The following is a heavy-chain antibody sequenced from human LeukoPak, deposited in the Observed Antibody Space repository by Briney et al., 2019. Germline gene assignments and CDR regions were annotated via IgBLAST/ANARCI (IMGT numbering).Heavy chain of an antibody. J-gene: IGHJ4*02. V-gene: IGHV4-59*08. D-gene: IGHD1-26*01. Sequence: SETLSLTCSVSGGSISSYYWSWMRQPPGKGLEWIGYINYSGSTNYNPSLKSRVTISVDTSKNQFSLKLSSVTAADTAVYYCARLLRGELTFDYWGQGTLVTVSS. CDR1: GGSISSYY. CDR2: INYSGST. CDR3: ARLLRGELTFDY.